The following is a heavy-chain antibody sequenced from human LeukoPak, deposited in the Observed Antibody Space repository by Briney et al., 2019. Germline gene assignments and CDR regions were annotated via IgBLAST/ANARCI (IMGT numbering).Heavy chain of an antibody. D-gene: IGHD5-18*01. CDR3: ARVGGYGQPYYFDY. J-gene: IGHJ4*02. V-gene: IGHV1-18*01. CDR2: ISAQHGQT. CDR1: GYSENFYG. Sequence: GASVKVSCKTSGYSENFYGISWVRQVAGQGLEWMGWISAQHGQTEYAPNSQDRVTMTTDTSTSTAYMELRSLRSDDTAVYYCARVGGYGQPYYFDYWGQGTLVTVSS.